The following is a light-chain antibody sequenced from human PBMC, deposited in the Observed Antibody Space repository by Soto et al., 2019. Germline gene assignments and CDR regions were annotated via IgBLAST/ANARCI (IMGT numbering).Light chain of an antibody. J-gene: IGLJ1*01. CDR2: EVS. CDR3: SSYSISTAYL. Sequence: QSVLTQPASVSGSPGQSITISCTGTSSDVGGYDYVSWYQLHPGKAPNLMVFEVSNRPSGVSYRFSGSKSGNTASLTISGLQAEDEADYFCSSYSISTAYLFGTGTKSPS. CDR1: SSDVGGYDY. V-gene: IGLV2-14*01.